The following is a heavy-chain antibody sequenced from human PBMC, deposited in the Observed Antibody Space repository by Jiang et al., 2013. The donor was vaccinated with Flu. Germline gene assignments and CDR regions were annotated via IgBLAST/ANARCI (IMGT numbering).Heavy chain of an antibody. Sequence: GLVXPGGSLRLSCAASGFTFRNYAMNWVRQAPGKGLEWVSAITGSGDSTYYADSVKGRFTISRDNSKNTLFVQMNSLRAEDTAVYYCAKGAGGSGRYWGQGTLVTVSS. CDR2: ITGSGDST. CDR1: GFTFRNYA. CDR3: AKGAGGSGRY. V-gene: IGHV3-23*01. J-gene: IGHJ4*02. D-gene: IGHD1-26*01.